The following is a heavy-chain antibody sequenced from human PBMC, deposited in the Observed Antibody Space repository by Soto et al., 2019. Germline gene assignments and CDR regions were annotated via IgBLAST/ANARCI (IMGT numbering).Heavy chain of an antibody. Sequence: EVQLVESGGGLVKPGGSLRLSCAASGFTFSNAWMSWVRQAPGKGLEWVGRIKSNTDGGTTDYAAPVKGRFTISRDDSKNTLYLQMNSLKTGDTAVYYCTTEVAAAPTSYYFDCWGQGTLVTVSS. CDR2: IKSNTDGGTT. CDR1: GFTFSNAW. V-gene: IGHV3-15*01. J-gene: IGHJ4*02. D-gene: IGHD6-13*01. CDR3: TTEVAAAPTSYYFDC.